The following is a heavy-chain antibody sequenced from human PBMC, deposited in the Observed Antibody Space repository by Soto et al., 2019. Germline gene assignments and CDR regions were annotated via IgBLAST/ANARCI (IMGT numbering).Heavy chain of an antibody. J-gene: IGHJ6*02. D-gene: IGHD3-10*01. CDR3: ARARGATKQQMVGDGYYYYGMDV. CDR1: GGTFSSYA. V-gene: IGHV1-69*01. CDR2: IITIFGTA. Sequence: VQLVQSGAEVKKPGSSVKVSCKASGGTFSSYAISWVRQAPGQGLEWMGGIITIFGTANYAQKFQGRVTITAGESTSAAYMEVRSLRPEDRAVYYCARARGATKQQMVGDGYYYYGMDVWGQGTTVTVSS.